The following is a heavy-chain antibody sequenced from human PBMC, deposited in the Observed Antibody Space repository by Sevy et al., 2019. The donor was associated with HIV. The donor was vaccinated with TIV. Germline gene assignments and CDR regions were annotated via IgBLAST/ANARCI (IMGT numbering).Heavy chain of an antibody. Sequence: GESLKISCAASGFIVRSNYMTWVRQAPGKGLEWVSVIYSSGGAYYADSVKGRFTISRDNSQNTLDLQMNSLRAEDTAVYYCARETRGSWFGEVDAFDIWGQGTMVTVSS. D-gene: IGHD3-10*01. J-gene: IGHJ3*02. CDR1: GFIVRSNY. CDR3: ARETRGSWFGEVDAFDI. V-gene: IGHV3-53*01. CDR2: IYSSGGA.